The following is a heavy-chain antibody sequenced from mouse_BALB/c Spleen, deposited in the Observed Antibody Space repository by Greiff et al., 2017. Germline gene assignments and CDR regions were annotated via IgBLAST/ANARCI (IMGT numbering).Heavy chain of an antibody. Sequence: EVQLQESGPGLVKPSQSLSLTCTVTGYSITSDYAWNWIRQFPGNKLEWMGYISYSGSTSYNPSLKSRISITRDTSKNQFFLQLNSVTTEDTATYYCASTGSYWYFDVWGAGTTVTVSS. V-gene: IGHV3-2*02. CDR3: ASTGSYWYFDV. CDR1: GYSITSDYA. J-gene: IGHJ1*01. D-gene: IGHD4-1*01. CDR2: ISYSGST.